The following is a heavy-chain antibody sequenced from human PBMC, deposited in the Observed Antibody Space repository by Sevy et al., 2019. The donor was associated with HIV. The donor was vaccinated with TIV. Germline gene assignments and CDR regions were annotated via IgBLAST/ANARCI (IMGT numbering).Heavy chain of an antibody. D-gene: IGHD3-9*01. V-gene: IGHV3-7*01. CDR2: IKQDGSEK. CDR1: GFTFSSYW. CDR3: ARDFPPYYDILTGYLYGMDV. J-gene: IGHJ6*02. Sequence: GGSLRLSCAASGFTFSSYWMSWVRQAPGKGLEWVANIKQDGSEKYYVDSVKGRFTIPRDNAKNSLYLQMNSLRAEDTAVYYCARDFPPYYDILTGYLYGMDVWGQGTTVTVSS.